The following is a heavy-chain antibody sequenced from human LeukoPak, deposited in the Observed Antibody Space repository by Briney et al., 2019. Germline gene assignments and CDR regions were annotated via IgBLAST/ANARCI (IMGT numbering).Heavy chain of an antibody. V-gene: IGHV3-23*01. CDR3: AAKGNGYTGIYVFAH. CDR2: ISGSGGST. Sequence: PGGSLRLSCAASGFTFSSYAMSWVRQAPGKGLEWVSAISGSGGSTYYADSVKGRFTISRDSSENTLNLQMNSLKPEDTAVYYCAAKGNGYTGIYVFAHWGQGTLVTVSP. J-gene: IGHJ4*02. D-gene: IGHD1-26*01. CDR1: GFTFSSYA.